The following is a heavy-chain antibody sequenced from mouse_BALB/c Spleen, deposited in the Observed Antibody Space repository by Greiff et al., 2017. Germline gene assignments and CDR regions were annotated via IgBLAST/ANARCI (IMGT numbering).Heavy chain of an antibody. CDR1: GYSITSDYA. Sequence: EVKLMESGPGLVKPSQSLSLTCTVTGYSITSDYAWNWIRQFPGNKLEWMGYISYSGSTSYNPSLKSRISITRDTSKNQFFLQLNSVTTEDTATYYCARGGYDEYFDVWGAGTTVTVSS. CDR3: ARGGYDEYFDV. V-gene: IGHV3-2*02. J-gene: IGHJ1*01. CDR2: ISYSGST. D-gene: IGHD2-14*01.